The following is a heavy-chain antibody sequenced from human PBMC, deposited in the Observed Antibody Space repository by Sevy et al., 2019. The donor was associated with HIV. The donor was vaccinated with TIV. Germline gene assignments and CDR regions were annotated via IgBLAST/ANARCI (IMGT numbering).Heavy chain of an antibody. D-gene: IGHD3-10*01. V-gene: IGHV4-30-4*01. CDR2: IYYSGST. CDR3: ARVFVRGVINRRDWFDP. Sequence: SETLSLTCTVSGGSISSGDYYWSWIRQPPGKGLEWIGYIYYSGSTYYNPSLKSRVTISVDTSKNQFSLKLSSVTAAGTAVYYCARVFVRGVINRRDWFDPWGQGTLVTVSS. CDR1: GGSISSGDYY. J-gene: IGHJ5*02.